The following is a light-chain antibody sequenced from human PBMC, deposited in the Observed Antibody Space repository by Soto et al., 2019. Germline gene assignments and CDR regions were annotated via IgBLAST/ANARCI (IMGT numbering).Light chain of an antibody. CDR3: SSYTSSTTRV. Sequence: QSVLTQPASVSGSPGQSITISCTGTSNDVGGYKYVSWYQQHPDKAPKLIIYEVDNRPLGVSDRFSGSKSGNTASLTISSLQHEDEADYYCSSYTSSTTRVFGAVTKLTVL. J-gene: IGLJ1*01. CDR2: EVD. V-gene: IGLV2-14*01. CDR1: SNDVGGYKY.